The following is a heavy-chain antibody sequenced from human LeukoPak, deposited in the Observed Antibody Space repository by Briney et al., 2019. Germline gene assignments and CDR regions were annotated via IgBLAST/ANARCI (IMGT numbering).Heavy chain of an antibody. CDR1: GFTSSSYS. CDR2: ISSSSSYI. CDR3: ARGSPILIAAAGIRWFDP. J-gene: IGHJ5*02. V-gene: IGHV3-21*01. D-gene: IGHD6-13*01. Sequence: GGSLRLSCAASGFTSSSYSMNWVRQAPGKGLEWVSSISSSSSYIYYADSVKGRFTISRDNAKNSLYLQMNSLRAEDTAVYYCARGSPILIAAAGIRWFDPWGQGTLVTVSS.